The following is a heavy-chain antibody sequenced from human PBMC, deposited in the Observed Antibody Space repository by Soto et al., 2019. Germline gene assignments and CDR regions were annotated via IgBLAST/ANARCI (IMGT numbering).Heavy chain of an antibody. V-gene: IGHV1-2*02. CDR1: GYTFTGYY. CDR3: ARSPRVYGSGRSVGFDP. J-gene: IGHJ5*02. Sequence: QVQLVQSGAEVKKPGASVKVSCKASGYTFTGYYMHWVRQAPGQGLEWMGWINPNSGGTNYAQKFQGRVTMTRDTSISTAYMELSRLRSDDTAVYYCARSPRVYGSGRSVGFDPWGQGTLVTVSS. CDR2: INPNSGGT. D-gene: IGHD3-10*01.